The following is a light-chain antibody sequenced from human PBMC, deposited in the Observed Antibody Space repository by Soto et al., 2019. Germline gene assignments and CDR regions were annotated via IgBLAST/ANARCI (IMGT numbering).Light chain of an antibody. Sequence: EIMLTQSQAALSVSPGGRATLXCRASQSVSSSLAWYQQKPGQAPRLLIYGTSTRATGIPARFSGSGSGTEFTLTINSLQSEDFAVYYCQQYNNWWTFGQGTKVDIK. CDR3: QQYNNWWT. V-gene: IGKV3-15*01. J-gene: IGKJ1*01. CDR1: QSVSSS. CDR2: GTS.